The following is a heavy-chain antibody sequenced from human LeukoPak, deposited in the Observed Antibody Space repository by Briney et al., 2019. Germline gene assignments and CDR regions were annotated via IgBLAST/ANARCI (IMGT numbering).Heavy chain of an antibody. Sequence: GASVKVSCKASGYTFTSYDINWVRQATGQGLEWMGWMNPNSGNTGYAQKFQGRVTMTRNTSISTAYMELSSLRSEDTAVYYCARGVRRPPSSSGYYYFDYWGQGTLVTVSS. CDR2: MNPNSGNT. CDR3: ARGVRRPPSSSGYYYFDY. CDR1: GYTFTSYD. D-gene: IGHD3-22*01. J-gene: IGHJ4*02. V-gene: IGHV1-8*01.